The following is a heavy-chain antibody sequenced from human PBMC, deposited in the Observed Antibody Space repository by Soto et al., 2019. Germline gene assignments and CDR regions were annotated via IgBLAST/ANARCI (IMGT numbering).Heavy chain of an antibody. V-gene: IGHV4-61*08. J-gene: IGHJ5*02. Sequence: PSETLSLTCTVSGGSIDSGDYYWSWIRQPPGKGLEWIGYVYYSGTTNYNPFLKSRVTLSLDKSKNQFSLKMNSVTAADTAVYYCARDRSVDSGGSWFDPWGQGILVTVSS. CDR2: VYYSGTT. CDR3: ARDRSVDSGGSWFDP. CDR1: GGSIDSGDYY. D-gene: IGHD3-16*01.